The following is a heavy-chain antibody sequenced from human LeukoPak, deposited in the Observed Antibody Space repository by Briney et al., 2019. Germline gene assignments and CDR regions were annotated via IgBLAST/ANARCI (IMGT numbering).Heavy chain of an antibody. J-gene: IGHJ6*03. Sequence: ASVKVSCKASGYTFTSYDINWVRQATGQGLEWMGWMNPNSGNTGYAQKFQGRVTMTRNTSISTAYMELSSLRSEDTAVYYCARRLATMVRGVYYYYYYMDVWGKGTTVTISS. V-gene: IGHV1-8*01. CDR3: ARRLATMVRGVYYYYYYMDV. CDR1: GYTFTSYD. D-gene: IGHD3-10*01. CDR2: MNPNSGNT.